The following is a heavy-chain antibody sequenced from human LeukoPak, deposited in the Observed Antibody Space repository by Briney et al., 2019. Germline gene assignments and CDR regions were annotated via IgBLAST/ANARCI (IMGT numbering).Heavy chain of an antibody. CDR2: INPNTAGT. V-gene: IGHV1-2*02. Sequence: ASVKVSFKSSGYTFTGYYFHWVRQPPGQGLEWMGWINPNTAGTNYAQKFLGGVTLTWDTSISTAYMELNRMTSDDTAVYYCAISAGDYRAGHYYYMGVWGKGTSVTVSS. CDR3: AISAGDYRAGHYYYMGV. CDR1: GYTFTGYY. J-gene: IGHJ6*03. D-gene: IGHD4-11*01.